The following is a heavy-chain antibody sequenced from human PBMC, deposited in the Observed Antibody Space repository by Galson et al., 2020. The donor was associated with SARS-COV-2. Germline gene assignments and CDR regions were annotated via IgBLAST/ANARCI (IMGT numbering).Heavy chain of an antibody. CDR3: ATAPPLYSSSSGNWFDP. V-gene: IGHV1-24*01. D-gene: IGHD6-6*01. CDR1: VYTLTELS. Sequence: ASVTVSCQVSVYTLTELSIHLVRLAPGTGLEGTGGFYPDDGQTIYAQKFQGRVTMTEDTSTDTAYMELSSLSSEDTAVYYCATAPPLYSSSSGNWFDPWGQGTLVTVSS. J-gene: IGHJ5*02. CDR2: FYPDDGQT.